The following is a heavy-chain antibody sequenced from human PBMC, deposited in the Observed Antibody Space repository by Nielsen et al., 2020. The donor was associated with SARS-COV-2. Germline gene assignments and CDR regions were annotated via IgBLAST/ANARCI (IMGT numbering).Heavy chain of an antibody. J-gene: IGHJ3*01. CDR3: ARGDHHYDSNDYSGVGAFDV. V-gene: IGHV4-31*11. CDR1: GDSMRGDGYY. D-gene: IGHD3-16*01. CDR2: IHRSGNT. Sequence: SETLSLTCDVSGDSMRGDGYYWSWIRQRPGRALEWIGYIHRSGNTYYSPSLRSRVTISVDTSIDQFSLTLKSVTAADTAVYYCARGDHHYDSNDYSGVGAFDVWGQGTMVTVSS.